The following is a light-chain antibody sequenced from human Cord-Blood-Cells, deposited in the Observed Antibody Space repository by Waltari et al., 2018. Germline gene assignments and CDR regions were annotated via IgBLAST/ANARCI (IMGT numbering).Light chain of an antibody. CDR2: DAS. V-gene: IGKV3-11*01. J-gene: IGKJ2*01. CDR3: QQRSNWPRYT. CDR1: QSVSSY. Sequence: EIVLTQSSATLSLSPGERATLSCRASQSVSSYLAWYQQKPGPAPRLLIYDASNRATGIPARFSGSGSGTDFTLTISSLEPEDFAVYYCQQRSNWPRYTFGQGTKLEIK.